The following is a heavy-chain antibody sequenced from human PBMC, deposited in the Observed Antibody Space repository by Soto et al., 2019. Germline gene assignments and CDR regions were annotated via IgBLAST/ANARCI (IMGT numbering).Heavy chain of an antibody. J-gene: IGHJ3*02. CDR2: IDPSDSYI. D-gene: IGHD3-10*01. V-gene: IGHV5-10-1*01. Sequence: EVQLVQSGAEVKKPGESLRISCKGCGYSFTSYWISWVRQMPGKDLEWMEKIDPSDSYINYSPSFQGHVTISGDKSISTAYLQWSSLKASVTAMYYCARQIGELPSAFDIWGQGTMVTVSS. CDR1: GYSFTSYW. CDR3: ARQIGELPSAFDI.